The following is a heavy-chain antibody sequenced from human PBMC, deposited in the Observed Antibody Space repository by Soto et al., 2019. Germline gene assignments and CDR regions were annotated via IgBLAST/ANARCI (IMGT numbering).Heavy chain of an antibody. V-gene: IGHV4-59*01. J-gene: IGHJ4*02. D-gene: IGHD5-12*01. CDR1: GGSISSYY. CDR3: ARGAERWLPFDY. CDR2: IYYSGST. Sequence: KASETLSLTCTVSGGSISSYYWSWIRQPPGKGLEWIGYIYYSGSTNYNPSLKSRVTISVDTSKNQFSLKLSSVTAADTAVYYCARGAERWLPFDYWGQGTLVTVSS.